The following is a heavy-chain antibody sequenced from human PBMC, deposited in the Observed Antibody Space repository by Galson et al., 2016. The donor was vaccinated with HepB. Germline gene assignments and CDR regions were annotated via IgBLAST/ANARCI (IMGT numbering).Heavy chain of an antibody. CDR3: ARRQGSSFSFDY. J-gene: IGHJ4*02. CDR2: IYPGDSDT. V-gene: IGHV5-51*01. CDR1: GYSFTTYW. D-gene: IGHD6-6*01. Sequence: QSGAEVKKPGESLKISCKSSGYSFTTYWIGWVRQMPGKGLECMGIIYPGDSDTRYSPSFQGQVTISADKSISTAYLQWSSLTASDTAIYYCARRQGSSFSFDYWGQGTLVTVSS.